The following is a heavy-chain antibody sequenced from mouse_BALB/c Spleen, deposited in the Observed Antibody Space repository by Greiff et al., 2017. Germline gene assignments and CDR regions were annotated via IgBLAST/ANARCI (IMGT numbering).Heavy chain of an antibody. CDR1: GFTFTDYY. J-gene: IGHJ4*01. CDR3: ARDNYDGYYAMDY. CDR2: IRNKANGYTT. D-gene: IGHD2-3*01. V-gene: IGHV7-3*02. Sequence: EVHLVESGGGLVQPGGSLRLSCATSGFTFTDYYMSWVRQPPGKALEWLGFIRNKANGYTTEYSASVKGRFTISRDNSQSILYLQMNTLRAEDSATYYCARDNYDGYYAMDYWGQGTSVTVSS.